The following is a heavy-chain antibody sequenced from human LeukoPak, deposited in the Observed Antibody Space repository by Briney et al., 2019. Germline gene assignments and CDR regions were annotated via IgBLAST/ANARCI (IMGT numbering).Heavy chain of an antibody. CDR3: ARGGPGYYYDSSGYYVYDY. D-gene: IGHD3-22*01. Sequence: ASVKVSCKASGYTFTSYVIRWVRQAPGQGLEGMGWISAYNGNTNYAQKLQGRVTMTTDTSTSTAYMELRSLRSDDTAVYYCARGGPGYYYDSSGYYVYDYWGQGTLVTVSS. CDR2: ISAYNGNT. J-gene: IGHJ4*02. V-gene: IGHV1-18*01. CDR1: GYTFTSYV.